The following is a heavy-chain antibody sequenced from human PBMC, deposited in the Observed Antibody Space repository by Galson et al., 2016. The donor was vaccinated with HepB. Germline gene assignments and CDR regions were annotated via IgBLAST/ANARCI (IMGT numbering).Heavy chain of an antibody. CDR1: GASVSSGYYY. Sequence: SETLSLTCTVSGASVSSGYYYWSWIRQPPGKGLEWIGYIYYSRYTNYNPSLKSRVTMSVDTSKRQVSLNLSSATAADTAVYYCARVEFETEGFWFDPWGQGTLVTVSS. J-gene: IGHJ5*02. CDR3: ARVEFETEGFWFDP. V-gene: IGHV4-61*01. CDR2: IYYSRYT. D-gene: IGHD3-9*01.